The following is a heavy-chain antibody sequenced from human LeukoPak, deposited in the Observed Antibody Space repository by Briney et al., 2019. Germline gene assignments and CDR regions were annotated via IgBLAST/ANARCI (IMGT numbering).Heavy chain of an antibody. J-gene: IGHJ4*02. D-gene: IGHD1-26*01. Sequence: SETLSLTCTVSGGSISSSPYYWAWIRQPPRKGLEWIGSVWHSGSAYYNPSLKSRFTISVDTSKNQFSLKLSSVTAADTAVYYCARPISRGGSYVYWGQGTLVTVSS. CDR1: GGSISSSPYY. V-gene: IGHV4-39*01. CDR2: VWHSGSA. CDR3: ARPISRGGSYVY.